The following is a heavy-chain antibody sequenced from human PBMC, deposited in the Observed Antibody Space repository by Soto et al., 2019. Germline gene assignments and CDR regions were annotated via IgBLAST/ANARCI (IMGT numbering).Heavy chain of an antibody. CDR1: GFTFTRSA. D-gene: IGHD2-15*01. CDR2: IVVGSGNT. CDR3: AADLDGGLLIDY. Sequence: SVKVSCKASGFTFTRSAVQWVRQARGQRLEWIGWIVVGSGNTNYAQKFQERVTITRDMSTSTAYMELSSLRSEDTAVYYCAADLDGGLLIDYWGQGTLVTVSS. V-gene: IGHV1-58*01. J-gene: IGHJ4*02.